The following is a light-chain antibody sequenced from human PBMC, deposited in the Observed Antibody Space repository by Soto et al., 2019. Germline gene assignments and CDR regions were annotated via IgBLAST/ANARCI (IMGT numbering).Light chain of an antibody. CDR2: GAS. CDR1: QSVTSSY. J-gene: IGKJ5*01. V-gene: IGKV3-20*01. Sequence: ESVLTQSPGTLSLSPGERATLSCRSSQSVTSSYLTWYQQTPGQAPRLLIYGASSRATGIPDRFSGSGSGTDFTLTISRLEPEDFAVYYCQQYGTSPLITFGPGTRLE. CDR3: QQYGTSPLIT.